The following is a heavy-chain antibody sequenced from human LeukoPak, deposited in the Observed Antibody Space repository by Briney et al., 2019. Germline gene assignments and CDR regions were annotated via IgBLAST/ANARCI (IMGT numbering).Heavy chain of an antibody. D-gene: IGHD5-12*01. CDR3: ARVNSGRVMYYFDY. V-gene: IGHV1-69*13. CDR1: GGTFSSYA. CDR2: IIPIFGTA. J-gene: IGHJ4*02. Sequence: ASVKVSCKASGGTFSSYAIGWVRQAPGQGLEWMGGIIPIFGTANYAQKFQGRVTITADESTSTAYMELSSLRSEDTAVYYCARVNSGRVMYYFDYWGQRTLVTVSS.